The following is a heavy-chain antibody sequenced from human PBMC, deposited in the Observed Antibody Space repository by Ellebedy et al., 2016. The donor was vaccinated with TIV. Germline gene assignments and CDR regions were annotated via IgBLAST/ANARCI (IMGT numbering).Heavy chain of an antibody. J-gene: IGHJ3*02. V-gene: IGHV3-7*01. Sequence: GESLKISCAASSFSFSSYWMTWVRQAPGKGLEWVANMRKDGGDKYYVDSVKGRFTISRDNAKSSLYLQMNSVRAEDTAVYYCATDGSYGDYLSPAHAFEIWGQGTMVAVSS. CDR3: ATDGSYGDYLSPAHAFEI. CDR1: SFSFSSYW. D-gene: IGHD4-17*01. CDR2: MRKDGGDK.